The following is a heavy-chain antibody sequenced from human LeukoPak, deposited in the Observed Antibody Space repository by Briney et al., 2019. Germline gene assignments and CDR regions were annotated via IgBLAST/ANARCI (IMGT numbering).Heavy chain of an antibody. CDR2: TSYDGTNK. CDR3: AADYGDYLSPSD. J-gene: IGHJ4*02. V-gene: IGHV3-30*04. D-gene: IGHD4-17*01. Sequence: GGSLRLSCAASGFNFRDSAMHWVRQPPGKGLEGVAVTSYDGTNKYYADSVKGRFTISRDNSKNTPYLQMNSPTLEDTAVYYCAADYGDYLSPSDWGQGTLVTVSS. CDR1: GFNFRDSA.